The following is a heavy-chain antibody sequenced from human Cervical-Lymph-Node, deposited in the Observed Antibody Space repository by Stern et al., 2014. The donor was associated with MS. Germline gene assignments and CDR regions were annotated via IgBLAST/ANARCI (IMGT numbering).Heavy chain of an antibody. CDR1: GDSLNRYY. CDR3: VSHCGYADCYPYYAMDV. V-gene: IGHV4-59*01. J-gene: IGHJ6*02. Sequence: VQLVESGPGLVKPSETLSLTCTISGDSLNRYYWGLIRQPPGPGLEWIGYVYNSGSSFDNPPLKSRLTISPDMANNQFSLKLTSVTAADTAVYYSVSHCGYADCYPYYAMDVWGQGTTVTVSS. CDR2: VYNSGSS. D-gene: IGHD3-22*01.